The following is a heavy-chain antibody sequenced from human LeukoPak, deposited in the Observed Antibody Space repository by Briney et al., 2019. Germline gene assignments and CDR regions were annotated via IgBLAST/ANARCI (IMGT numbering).Heavy chain of an antibody. CDR2: IEQDGSEK. J-gene: IGHJ4*02. CDR1: GFTFSTYW. V-gene: IGHV3-7*01. Sequence: GGSLRLSCAASGFTFSTYWMSWVRQAPGKGLEWVANIEQDGSEKYYVDSVKGRFTIPRDNAKNSLYLQMNSLRAEDTAMYYCARHSAGNDYWGQGTLVTVSS. D-gene: IGHD6-13*01. CDR3: ARHSAGNDY.